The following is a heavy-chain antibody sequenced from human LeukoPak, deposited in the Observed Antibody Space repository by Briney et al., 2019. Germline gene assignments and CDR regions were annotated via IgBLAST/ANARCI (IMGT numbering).Heavy chain of an antibody. Sequence: ASVKVSCKASGGTFSSYAISWVRQAPGQGLEWMGIINPSGGSTSYAQKFQGRVTMTRDTSTSTVYMELSSLRSEDTAVYYCATSSVDLKDAFDIWGQGTMVTVSS. CDR3: ATSSVDLKDAFDI. CDR2: INPSGGST. J-gene: IGHJ3*02. V-gene: IGHV1-46*01. CDR1: GGTFSSYA. D-gene: IGHD3-22*01.